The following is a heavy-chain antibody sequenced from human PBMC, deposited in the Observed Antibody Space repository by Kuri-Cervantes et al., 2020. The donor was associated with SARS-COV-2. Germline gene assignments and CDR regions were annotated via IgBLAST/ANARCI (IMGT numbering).Heavy chain of an antibody. D-gene: IGHD7-27*01. V-gene: IGHV3-48*01. Sequence: GESLKISCAASGFTFSSYSMDWVRQALGKGLEWVSYISSSSSTIYYADSVKGRFTISRDNAKNSLYLQMNSLRAEDTAVYYCARESGVDWGSDAFDIWGQGTMVTVSS. CDR2: ISSSSSTI. CDR1: GFTFSSYS. CDR3: ARESGVDWGSDAFDI. J-gene: IGHJ3*02.